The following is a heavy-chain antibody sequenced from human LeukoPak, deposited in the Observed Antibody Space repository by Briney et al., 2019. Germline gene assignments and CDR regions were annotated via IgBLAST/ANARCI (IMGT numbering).Heavy chain of an antibody. CDR2: IYSSGST. J-gene: IGHJ4*02. Sequence: PSETLSPTWPVSAGSISNYYWSWIRQPAGKGREWIGRIYSSGSTDYNPSLKSRVTMSVDTSNTQFSLNLRSVTAADTAVYYCARGPPPDFYGWGQGTLVTVSS. CDR1: AGSISNYY. CDR3: ARGPPPDFYG. V-gene: IGHV4-4*07.